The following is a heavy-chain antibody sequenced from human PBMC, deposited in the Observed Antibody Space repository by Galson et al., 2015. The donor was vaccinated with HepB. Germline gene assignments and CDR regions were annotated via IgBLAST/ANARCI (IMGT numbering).Heavy chain of an antibody. J-gene: IGHJ3*02. V-gene: IGHV3-33*01. Sequence: SLRLSCAASGFTFRTYGMHWVRQAPGKGLEWVAVIWYDGSNKYYVDSVKGRFTISRDNSKNTLYLQMNSLRAEDTAVYYCARDQGVRYSDSLLYGDAFDIWGQGTTVTVSS. CDR3: ARDQGVRYSDSLLYGDAFDI. D-gene: IGHD3-9*01. CDR2: IWYDGSNK. CDR1: GFTFRTYG.